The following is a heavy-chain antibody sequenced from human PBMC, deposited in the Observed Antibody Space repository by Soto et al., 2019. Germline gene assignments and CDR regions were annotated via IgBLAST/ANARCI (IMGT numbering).Heavy chain of an antibody. CDR3: ARGFPWLTYYYYYYMDV. J-gene: IGHJ6*03. D-gene: IGHD5-12*01. Sequence: GASVKVSCKASGGTFSSYAISWVRQAPGQGLEWMGGIIPIFGTANYAQKFQGRVTITRNTSTSTAYMELSSLRSEDTAVYYCARGFPWLTYYYYYYMDVWGKGTTVTVSS. V-gene: IGHV1-69*05. CDR2: IIPIFGTA. CDR1: GGTFSSYA.